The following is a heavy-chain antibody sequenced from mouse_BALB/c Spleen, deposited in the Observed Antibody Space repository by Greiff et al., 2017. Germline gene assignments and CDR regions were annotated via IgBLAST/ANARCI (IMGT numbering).Heavy chain of an antibody. CDR1: GYTFTSYW. Sequence: VQLQQSGAELARPGASVKLSCKASGYTFTSYWMQWVKQRPGQGLEWIGAIYPGDGDTRYTQKFKGKATLTADKSSSTAYMQLSSLASEDSAVYYCARSAYYRYDDWFAYWGQGTLVTVSA. V-gene: IGHV1-87*01. D-gene: IGHD2-14*01. J-gene: IGHJ3*01. CDR2: IYPGDGDT. CDR3: ARSAYYRYDDWFAY.